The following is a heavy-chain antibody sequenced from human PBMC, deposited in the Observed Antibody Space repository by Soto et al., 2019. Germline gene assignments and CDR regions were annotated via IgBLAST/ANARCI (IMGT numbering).Heavy chain of an antibody. Sequence: ASVKVSCKASGNTFTSHYIHWVLQAPGQGPEWMGIINPSGGSTSYAQKFQSRVTMTRDTSTSTVYMELSSLRSEDTAVYYCARDQIAGTYFFDYWGQGTLVTVSS. V-gene: IGHV1-46*01. CDR3: ARDQIAGTYFFDY. D-gene: IGHD6-13*01. CDR1: GNTFTSHY. CDR2: INPSGGST. J-gene: IGHJ4*02.